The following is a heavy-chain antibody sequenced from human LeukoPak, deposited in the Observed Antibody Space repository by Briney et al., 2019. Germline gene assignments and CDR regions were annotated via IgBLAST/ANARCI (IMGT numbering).Heavy chain of an antibody. Sequence: GGSLRLSCGASGFIFSDAWVSWVRQAPGRGLEWVSSITGGSNYMYYRDSVKGRFTISRDNARNSLYLEMNSLRADDTAMYFCARSAVPAGAWFDPWGQGTLVIVS. V-gene: IGHV3-21*01. CDR1: GFIFSDAW. CDR3: ARSAVPAGAWFDP. D-gene: IGHD2-2*01. J-gene: IGHJ5*02. CDR2: ITGGSNYM.